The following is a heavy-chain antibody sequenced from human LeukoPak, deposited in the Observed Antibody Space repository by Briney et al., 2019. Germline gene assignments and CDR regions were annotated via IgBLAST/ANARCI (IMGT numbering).Heavy chain of an antibody. Sequence: GRSLRLSCAASGFTFSSYAMHWVRQAPGKGLDWVAVISYDGSNKYYADSVKGRFTISRDNSKNTLYLQMNSLRAEDTAVYYCARDVTPYYYDSSGYSLVGYWGQGTLVTVSS. D-gene: IGHD3-22*01. CDR3: ARDVTPYYYDSSGYSLVGY. CDR1: GFTFSSYA. CDR2: ISYDGSNK. V-gene: IGHV3-30-3*01. J-gene: IGHJ4*02.